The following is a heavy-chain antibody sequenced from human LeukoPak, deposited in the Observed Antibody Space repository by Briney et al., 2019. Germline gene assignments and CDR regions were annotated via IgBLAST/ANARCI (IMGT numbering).Heavy chain of an antibody. D-gene: IGHD6-19*01. CDR1: VYSSIINS. CDR2: IFPGDSDT. CDR3: ARQGDSGWYYMDV. V-gene: IGHV5-51*01. Sequence: GEPLTIPCQGSVYSSIINSVGWLRQMPGKGLEWMGIIFPGDSDTRYSPSFQGQVAISADKSISTAYLQWSSLKASDTAMYYCARQGDSGWYYMDVWGKGTTVTVSS. J-gene: IGHJ6*03.